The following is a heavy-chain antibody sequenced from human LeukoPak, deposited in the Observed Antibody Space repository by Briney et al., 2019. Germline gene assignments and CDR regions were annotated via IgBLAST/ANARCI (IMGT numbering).Heavy chain of an antibody. Sequence: GESLKISCKGSGYSFATYWIGWVRQTPGKGLEWMGIIYPGDSDTRYSPSFQGQVTISADKSINTAYLQWSSLKTSDTAMYYCARHQTVGATRSPFDYWGQGTLVTVSS. V-gene: IGHV5-51*01. CDR3: ARHQTVGATRSPFDY. J-gene: IGHJ4*02. CDR2: IYPGDSDT. D-gene: IGHD1-26*01. CDR1: GYSFATYW.